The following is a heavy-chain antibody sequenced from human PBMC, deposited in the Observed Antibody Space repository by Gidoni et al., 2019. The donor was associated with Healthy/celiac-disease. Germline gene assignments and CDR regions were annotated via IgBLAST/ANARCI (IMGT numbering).Heavy chain of an antibody. J-gene: IGHJ4*02. V-gene: IGHV4-61*02. D-gene: IGHD3-3*01. CDR2: IYTRGST. CDR3: ARANTYYNLTTYYEFWSGYGYFDY. CDR1: GGSISTGSYY. Sequence: QVQLQESGPGLVKPSQTLSLTCTVPGGSISTGSYYWSWIRQPAGKGREWIGRIYTRGSTNYNPSLKSRVTISVDTSKNQFSLKLSSVTAADTAVYYCARANTYYNLTTYYEFWSGYGYFDYWGQGTLVTGSS.